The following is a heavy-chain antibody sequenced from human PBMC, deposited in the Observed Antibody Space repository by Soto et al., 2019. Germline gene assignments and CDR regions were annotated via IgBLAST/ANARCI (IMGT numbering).Heavy chain of an antibody. CDR2: IIPIFGTA. D-gene: IGHD3-22*01. V-gene: IGHV1-69*13. Sequence: SVKVTFKASGGTFSSYAISWVRQAPGQGLEWMGGIIPIFGTANYAQKFQGRVTITADESTSTAYMELSSLRSEDTAVYYCARGRGYYDSSGYRFYYFDYWGQGTLVTVSS. J-gene: IGHJ4*02. CDR1: GGTFSSYA. CDR3: ARGRGYYDSSGYRFYYFDY.